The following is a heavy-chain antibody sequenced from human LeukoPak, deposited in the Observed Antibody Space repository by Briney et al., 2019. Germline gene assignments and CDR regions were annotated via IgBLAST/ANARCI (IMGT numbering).Heavy chain of an antibody. D-gene: IGHD6-13*01. CDR3: ARVAAGAEAHTLHYHYMDV. V-gene: IGHV3-21*01. Sequence: GGSLRLSCAASGFTLGIYSMTWVRQAPGKGLEWVSSISSTSMYIYYADSMRGRFTISRDNAENSLFLQIDSLGVEDTAVYSCARVAAGAEAHTLHYHYMDVWGKGTTVTVSS. J-gene: IGHJ6*03. CDR2: ISSTSMYI. CDR1: GFTLGIYS.